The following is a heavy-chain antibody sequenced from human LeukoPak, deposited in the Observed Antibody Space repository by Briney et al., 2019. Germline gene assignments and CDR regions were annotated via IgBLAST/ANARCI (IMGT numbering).Heavy chain of an antibody. J-gene: IGHJ4*02. CDR1: GFTFSSYW. Sequence: GGSLRLSCAASGFTFSSYWMSWVRQAPGKGLEWEANIKQDGSEKYYVDSVKGRFTISRDNAKNSLYLQMNSLRAEDTAVYYCARVGRDSSGYYYKFDYWGQGTLVTVSS. D-gene: IGHD3-22*01. CDR3: ARVGRDSSGYYYKFDY. V-gene: IGHV3-7*03. CDR2: IKQDGSEK.